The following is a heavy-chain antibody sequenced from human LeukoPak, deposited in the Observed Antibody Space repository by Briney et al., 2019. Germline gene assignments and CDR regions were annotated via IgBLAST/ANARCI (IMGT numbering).Heavy chain of an antibody. Sequence: TGGSLRLSCAASGFTFSSYAMSWVRQAPGKGLEWVSAISGSGGSTYYADSVKGRFTISRDNSKNTLYLQMNSLRAEDTAVYHCAALIDYYDSSGYNPGDAFDIWGQGTMVTVSS. V-gene: IGHV3-23*01. CDR1: GFTFSSYA. J-gene: IGHJ3*02. D-gene: IGHD3-22*01. CDR3: AALIDYYDSSGYNPGDAFDI. CDR2: ISGSGGST.